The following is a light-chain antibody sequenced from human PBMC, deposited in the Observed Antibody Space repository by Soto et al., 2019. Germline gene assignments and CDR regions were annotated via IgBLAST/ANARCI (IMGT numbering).Light chain of an antibody. V-gene: IGLV2-14*01. J-gene: IGLJ1*01. Sequence: QSVLTQPASVSGSPGQSITISCTGTSSDVGGYNYVSWYQQHPGKAPKLMIYDVTNRPSGVSNRFSGSKSGNTASLTISGLQAEDEADYYCSSYTSSTCCYFGTVTKVTV. CDR1: SSDVGGYNY. CDR2: DVT. CDR3: SSYTSSTCCY.